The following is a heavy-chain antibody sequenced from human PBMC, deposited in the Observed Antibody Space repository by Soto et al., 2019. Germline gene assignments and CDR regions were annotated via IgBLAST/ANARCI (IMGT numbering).Heavy chain of an antibody. CDR1: GFTFSSYW. Sequence: GGSLRLSCAASGFTFSSYWMSWVRQAPGKGLEWVANIKQDGSEKYYVDSVKGRFTISRDNAKNSLYLQMNSLRAEDTAVYYCARDRPYYYDSSGYYLDYWGQGTLVTVSS. CDR3: ARDRPYYYDSSGYYLDY. CDR2: IKQDGSEK. V-gene: IGHV3-7*01. D-gene: IGHD3-22*01. J-gene: IGHJ4*02.